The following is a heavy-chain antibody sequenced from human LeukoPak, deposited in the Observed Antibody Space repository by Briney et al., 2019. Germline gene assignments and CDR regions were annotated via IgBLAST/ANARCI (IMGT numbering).Heavy chain of an antibody. D-gene: IGHD5-24*01. CDR2: INHSGRT. Sequence: SETLSLTCAVYGGSFSGYYWSWIRQPPGKGLEWIGEINHSGRTNYNPSLKSRVTISVDTSKNQFSLKLSSVTAADTAVYYCARGGDGYHFDYWGQGTLVTVSS. V-gene: IGHV4-34*01. CDR1: GGSFSGYY. J-gene: IGHJ4*02. CDR3: ARGGDGYHFDY.